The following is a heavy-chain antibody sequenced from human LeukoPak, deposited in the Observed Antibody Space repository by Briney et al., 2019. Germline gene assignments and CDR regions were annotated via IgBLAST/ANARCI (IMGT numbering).Heavy chain of an antibody. J-gene: IGHJ5*02. D-gene: IGHD1-1*01. CDR1: GFIFSTYT. CDR3: ARGFFLDAPPP. Sequence: GGSLRLSCAASGFIFSTYTMNWVRQAPGKGLEWVSSISSSSSYIYYADSVKGRFTISRDNAKNSLYLQMNSLRAEDTAVYYCARGFFLDAPPPWGQGTLVTVSS. CDR2: ISSSSSYI. V-gene: IGHV3-21*01.